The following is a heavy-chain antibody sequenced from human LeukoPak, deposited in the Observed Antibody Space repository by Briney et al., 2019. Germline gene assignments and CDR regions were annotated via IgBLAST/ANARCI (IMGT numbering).Heavy chain of an antibody. Sequence: GASVKVSCKASGYTFTSYHMHWVRQARGQGLEWMGIINPSGGSTSYAQKFQGRVTMTRDTSTSTVYMELSSLRSEDTAVYYCARDLITGYGIGYWGQGTLVTVSS. D-gene: IGHD3-9*01. CDR3: ARDLITGYGIGY. CDR1: GYTFTSYH. V-gene: IGHV1-46*01. J-gene: IGHJ4*02. CDR2: INPSGGST.